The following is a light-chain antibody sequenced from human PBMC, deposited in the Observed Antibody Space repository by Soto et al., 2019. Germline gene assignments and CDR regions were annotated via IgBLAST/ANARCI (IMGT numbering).Light chain of an antibody. J-gene: IGKJ1*01. CDR1: LTIGDS. CDR3: EQTYNLPRT. CDR2: GAS. V-gene: IGKV1-39*01. Sequence: DIRMTQSPSSLSASVGDRVTITCRASLTIGDSLSWFQQNVGKPPTLLIYGASALQSGVPARFRDSGSGTDFTLTISNMQREDFATHYCEQTYNLPRTFGQGTKVDIK.